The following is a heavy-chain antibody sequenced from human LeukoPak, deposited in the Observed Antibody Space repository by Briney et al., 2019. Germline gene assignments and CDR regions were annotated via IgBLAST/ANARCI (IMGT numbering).Heavy chain of an antibody. J-gene: IGHJ3*02. V-gene: IGHV3-74*01. Sequence: GGSLRLSCAASGFTFSSYWMDWVRQAPGKGLVWVSGINSDGTMTRYAESVKGRFTISRDNAKSALYLQMNSLRAEDTAVYYCARVGSTDSPHAFDTWGQGTTVTVSS. CDR1: GFTFSSYW. D-gene: IGHD3-22*01. CDR3: ARVGSTDSPHAFDT. CDR2: INSDGTMT.